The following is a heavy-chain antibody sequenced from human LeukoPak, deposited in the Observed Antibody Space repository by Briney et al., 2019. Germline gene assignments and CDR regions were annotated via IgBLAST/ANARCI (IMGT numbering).Heavy chain of an antibody. J-gene: IGHJ5*02. Sequence: GGSLRLSCAVSGFTFSSYDMSWVRQAPGKGLEWVSGISGSGVSTYYADSVKGRFTISRDNSKNTLYLQMNSLRAEDTAVYYCAGGNWFDPWGQGTLVTVSS. D-gene: IGHD3-16*01. V-gene: IGHV3-23*01. CDR1: GFTFSSYD. CDR2: ISGSGVST. CDR3: AGGNWFDP.